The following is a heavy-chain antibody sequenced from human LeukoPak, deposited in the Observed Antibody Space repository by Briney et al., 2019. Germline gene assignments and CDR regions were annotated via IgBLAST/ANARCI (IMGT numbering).Heavy chain of an antibody. Sequence: GASVKVSCKASVYTFTGYYMHWVRQAPGQGLEWMGWINPNSGGTNYAQKFQGRVTMTRDTSISTAYMELSRLRSDDTAVYYCARDSKGIAAADYWGQGTLVTVSS. CDR2: INPNSGGT. D-gene: IGHD6-13*01. CDR1: VYTFTGYY. J-gene: IGHJ4*02. V-gene: IGHV1-2*02. CDR3: ARDSKGIAAADY.